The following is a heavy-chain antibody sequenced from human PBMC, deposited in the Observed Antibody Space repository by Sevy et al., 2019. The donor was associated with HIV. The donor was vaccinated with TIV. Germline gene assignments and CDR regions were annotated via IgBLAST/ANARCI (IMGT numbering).Heavy chain of an antibody. V-gene: IGHV1-69*13. Sequence: ASVKVSCKASGGTFSSYGISWLRQAPGQGLEWMGGIIPILGTVNYAQKFQGRVTITADESTKTAYMELSSVRSEDTAVYYCARGGGNGWYYFDYWGQETLVTVSS. D-gene: IGHD6-19*01. CDR3: ARGGGNGWYYFDY. CDR1: GGTFSSYG. CDR2: IIPILGTV. J-gene: IGHJ4*02.